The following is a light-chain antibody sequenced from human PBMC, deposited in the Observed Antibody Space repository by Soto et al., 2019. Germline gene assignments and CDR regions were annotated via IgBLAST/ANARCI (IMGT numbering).Light chain of an antibody. CDR3: SAYTSSSTVV. V-gene: IGLV2-14*01. J-gene: IGLJ2*01. CDR2: EVR. CDR1: RSDVGGYNY. Sequence: QSALTQPASVSGSPGQSITISCTGTRSDVGGYNYVSWYQQHPGKAPTLMIYEVRNRPSGVSNRFSGSKSGNTASLTISGLEAEDEADYDSSAYTSSSTVVFGGGTKVTVL.